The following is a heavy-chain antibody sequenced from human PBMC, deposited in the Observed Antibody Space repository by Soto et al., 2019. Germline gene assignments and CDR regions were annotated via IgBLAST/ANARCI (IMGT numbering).Heavy chain of an antibody. Sequence: ASVKVSCKASGYTFTSYYMHWVRQAPGQGLEWMGITNPSGGSTNYAQKLQGRVAMTRDTSTSTVYMELNSLRSEDTAVYYCARPPYPGCINAVCYPLDYWGQGTLVTVSS. CDR1: GYTFTSYY. J-gene: IGHJ4*02. V-gene: IGHV1-46*01. CDR2: TNPSGGST. D-gene: IGHD2-8*01. CDR3: ARPPYPGCINAVCYPLDY.